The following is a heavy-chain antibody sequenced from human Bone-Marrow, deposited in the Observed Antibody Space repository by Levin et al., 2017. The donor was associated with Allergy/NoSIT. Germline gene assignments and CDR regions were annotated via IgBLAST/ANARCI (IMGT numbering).Heavy chain of an antibody. CDR2: TSPDGSNK. CDR1: TFSAYA. D-gene: IGHD6-13*01. CDR3: ARSFGGSSWAGDAFDI. V-gene: IGHV3-30-3*01. Sequence: TFSAYAMHWVRQAPGKGLEWVAVTSPDGSNKYYGDSVKGRFTISRDNSKNTLFLQVNSLRAEDTAVYYCARSFGGSSWAGDAFDIWGQGAMVIVSS. J-gene: IGHJ3*02.